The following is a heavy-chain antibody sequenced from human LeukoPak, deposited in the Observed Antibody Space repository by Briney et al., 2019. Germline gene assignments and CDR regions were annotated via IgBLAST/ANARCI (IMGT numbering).Heavy chain of an antibody. CDR2: INPSGGST. J-gene: IGHJ5*02. D-gene: IGHD3-16*01. CDR3: ARGDYDGFDP. V-gene: IGHV1-46*01. CDR1: GYTFTSYY. Sequence: ASVKVSCKASGYTFTSYYMHWVRQAPGQGLEWMGIINPSGGSTSYAQKFQGRVTITRNTSISTAYMELSSLRSEDTAVYYCARGDYDGFDPWGQGTLVTVSS.